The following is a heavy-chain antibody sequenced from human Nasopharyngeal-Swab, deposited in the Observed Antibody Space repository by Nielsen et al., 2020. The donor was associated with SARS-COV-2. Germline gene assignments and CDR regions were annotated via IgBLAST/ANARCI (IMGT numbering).Heavy chain of an antibody. CDR3: ARQRSWPDNWLDP. CDR1: GGSVSSGSYY. V-gene: IGHV4-61*01. D-gene: IGHD6-25*01. J-gene: IGHJ5*02. CDR2: IFYSGST. Sequence: SETLSLTCSVSGGSVSSGSYYWSWIRQPPGKGLEWIGYIFYSGSTNYNPSLKSRVTISVDTSNNKFYLNLNSVTAADTAVYYCARQRSWPDNWLDPWGQGTLVTVSS.